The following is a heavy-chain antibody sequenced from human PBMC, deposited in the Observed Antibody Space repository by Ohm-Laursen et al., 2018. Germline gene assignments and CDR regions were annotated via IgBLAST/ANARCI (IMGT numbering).Heavy chain of an antibody. J-gene: IGHJ1*01. CDR3: AKVSGDFPALAEHFPH. V-gene: IGHV3-23*01. CDR1: GFTFRNYG. Sequence: SLRLSCTASGFTFRNYGMTWARQAPGKRLEWVAGIGGSGSSTYYADSVTGRFTISRDNPKNTLYLQMNSLRVEDTAVYYRAKVSGDFPALAEHFPHWGQGTLVTVSS. CDR2: IGGSGSST. D-gene: IGHD4-17*01.